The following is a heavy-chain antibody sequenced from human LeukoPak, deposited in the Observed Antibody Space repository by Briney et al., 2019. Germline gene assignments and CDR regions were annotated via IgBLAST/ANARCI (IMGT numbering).Heavy chain of an antibody. D-gene: IGHD2-2*01. J-gene: IGHJ4*02. CDR2: INPSGGST. CDR1: GYTFTSYY. V-gene: IGHV1-46*01. CDR3: ARGGDIVVVPAASRFDY. Sequence: GASVKVSCEASGYTFTSYYMHWVRQAPGQGLEWMGIINPSGGSTSYAQKFQGRVTMTRDTSTSTVYVELSSLRSEDTAVYYCARGGDIVVVPAASRFDYWGQGTLVTVSS.